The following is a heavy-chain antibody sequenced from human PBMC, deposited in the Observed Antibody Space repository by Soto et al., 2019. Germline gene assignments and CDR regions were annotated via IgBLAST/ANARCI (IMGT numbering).Heavy chain of an antibody. D-gene: IGHD2-15*01. Sequence: QVQLVQSGAEVKKPGSSVKVSCKASGGTFSSYAISWVRQAPGQGLEWMGVIIPIFGTANYAQKFQGRVTITADESTSTAYMELSSLRSEDTAVYYCARVVAARGARDYYYGMDVWGQGTTVTVSS. CDR2: IIPIFGTA. CDR3: ARVVAARGARDYYYGMDV. V-gene: IGHV1-69*01. J-gene: IGHJ6*02. CDR1: GGTFSSYA.